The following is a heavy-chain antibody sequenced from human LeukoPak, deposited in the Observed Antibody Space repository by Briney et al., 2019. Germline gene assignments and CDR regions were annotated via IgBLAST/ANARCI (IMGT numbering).Heavy chain of an antibody. CDR3: AKGPGYCSSTSCPLGLGMDV. D-gene: IGHD2-2*01. CDR2: VSGSGRIT. Sequence: GASLRLSCAASGFTFSNYAMSWVRQAPGKGLEWVSVVSGSGRITYYTDSMKGRFTISRDNSKNTLYLQMNSLRAEDTAVYYCAKGPGYCSSTSCPLGLGMDVWGQGTTVTVSS. J-gene: IGHJ6*02. V-gene: IGHV3-23*01. CDR1: GFTFSNYA.